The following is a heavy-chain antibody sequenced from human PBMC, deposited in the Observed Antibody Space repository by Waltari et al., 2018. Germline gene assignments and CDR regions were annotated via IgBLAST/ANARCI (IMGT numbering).Heavy chain of an antibody. CDR2: RWDDGSNK. J-gene: IGHJ4*02. V-gene: IGHV3-33*01. CDR3: ARERRLVGATRALDY. Sequence: QVQLVESGGGVVQPGRSLRLSCAASGFTFSSYGMHWVRPAPGKGLEWVAVRWDDGSNKYEADSVKGRFTISRDNSKNTLYLQMNSLRAEDTAVYYWARERRLVGATRALDYWGQGTLVTVSS. D-gene: IGHD1-26*01. CDR1: GFTFSSYG.